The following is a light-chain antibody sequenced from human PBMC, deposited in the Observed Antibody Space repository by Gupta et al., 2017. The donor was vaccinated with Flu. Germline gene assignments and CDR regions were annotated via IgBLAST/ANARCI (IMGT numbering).Light chain of an antibody. Sequence: AHRLLIDGASSTATGIPDRFSGSGSGTDFTRTITRLEPEDCAVYYCHQYGSSFTFGPGTKVDIK. CDR3: HQYGSSFT. V-gene: IGKV3-20*01. CDR2: GAS. J-gene: IGKJ3*01.